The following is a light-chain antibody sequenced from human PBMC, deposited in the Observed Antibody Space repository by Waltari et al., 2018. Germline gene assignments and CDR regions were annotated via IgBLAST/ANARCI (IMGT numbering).Light chain of an antibody. J-gene: IGLJ3*02. V-gene: IGLV2-8*01. CDR2: DVN. CDR3: SSYAGSNTWV. Sequence: QSALTQPPSASGAPGQSVTFSCTGTSSDIGTYNFVSWYQQPPGKPPKLMIYDVNKRPSGVPDRFSGSKSDNTASLTVSGLQAEDESVYYCSSYAGSNTWVFGGGTKLTVV. CDR1: SSDIGTYNF.